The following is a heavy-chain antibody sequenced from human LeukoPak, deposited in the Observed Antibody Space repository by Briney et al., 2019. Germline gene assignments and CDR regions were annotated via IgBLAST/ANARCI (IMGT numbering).Heavy chain of an antibody. V-gene: IGHV3-21*01. CDR3: ALTRIIAVAGTGAFDI. CDR1: GFTFINYS. J-gene: IGHJ3*02. Sequence: GGSLRLSCTASGFTFINYSMNWVRQAPGKGLEWVSSISTNSAFIYYADSVKGRFTISRDNAKNSLYLQMNSLRAEDTAVYYCALTRIIAVAGTGAFDIWGQGTMVTVSS. CDR2: ISTNSAFI. D-gene: IGHD6-19*01.